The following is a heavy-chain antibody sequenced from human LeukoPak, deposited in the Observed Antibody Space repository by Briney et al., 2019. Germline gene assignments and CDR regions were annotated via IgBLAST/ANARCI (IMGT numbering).Heavy chain of an antibody. CDR1: GGTFSSYA. CDR3: ARDPAAQPIDY. CDR2: IIPILGIA. V-gene: IGHV1-69*04. Sequence: ASVKVSCKASGGTFSSYAISWVRQAPGQGLEWMGRIIPILGIANYAQKFQGRVTITADKSTSTAYMELSSLRSEDTAVYYCARDPAAQPIDYWGQGTLVTVSS. D-gene: IGHD6-25*01. J-gene: IGHJ4*02.